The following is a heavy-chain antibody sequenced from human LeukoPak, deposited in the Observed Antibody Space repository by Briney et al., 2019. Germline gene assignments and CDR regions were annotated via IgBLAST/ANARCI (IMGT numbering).Heavy chain of an antibody. D-gene: IGHD3-9*01. Sequence: ASVKVSCKASGYTFTSYGISCVRQAPGQGLEWMGWISAYNGNTNYAQKLQGRVTMTTDTSTSTAYMELRSLRSDDTAVYYCARLDDILTGYYPAFDYWGQGTLVTVSS. J-gene: IGHJ4*02. CDR3: ARLDDILTGYYPAFDY. CDR2: ISAYNGNT. V-gene: IGHV1-18*01. CDR1: GYTFTSYG.